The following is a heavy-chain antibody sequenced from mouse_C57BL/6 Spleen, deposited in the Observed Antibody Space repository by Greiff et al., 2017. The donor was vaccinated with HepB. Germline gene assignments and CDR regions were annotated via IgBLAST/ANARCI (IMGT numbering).Heavy chain of an antibody. V-gene: IGHV1-82*01. J-gene: IGHJ1*03. CDR1: GYAFSSSW. CDR2: IYPGDGDT. Sequence: VQLVESGPELVKPGASVKISCKASGYAFSSSWMNWVKQRPGKGLEWIGRIYPGDGDTNYNGKFKGKATLNADKSSSTAYMQLSSLTSEDSAVYFCARYYGSSPYWYFDVWGTGTTVTVSS. CDR3: ARYYGSSPYWYFDV. D-gene: IGHD1-1*01.